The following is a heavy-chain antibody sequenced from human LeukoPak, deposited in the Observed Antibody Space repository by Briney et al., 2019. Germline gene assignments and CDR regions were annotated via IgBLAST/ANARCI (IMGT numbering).Heavy chain of an antibody. J-gene: IGHJ4*02. Sequence: ASVKVSCKASGYTFNGYYMHWVRQAPGQGLESMGRINSNSGARNYAQKFQGRVTMSRDTSINTAYMELSRLTSDDTAVYYCARGRGGATTGLDHWGQGALVTVSS. CDR2: INSNSGAR. D-gene: IGHD1-26*01. V-gene: IGHV1-2*06. CDR1: GYTFNGYY. CDR3: ARGRGGATTGLDH.